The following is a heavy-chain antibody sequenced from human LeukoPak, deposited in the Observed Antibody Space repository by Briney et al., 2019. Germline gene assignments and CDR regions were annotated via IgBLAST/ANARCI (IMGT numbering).Heavy chain of an antibody. D-gene: IGHD4-23*01. J-gene: IGHJ4*02. CDR2: IRSKAYGGTT. V-gene: IGHV3-49*04. Sequence: GGSLRLSCAASGFTFSSYWMSWVRQAPGKGLEWVGFIRSKAYGGTTEYAASVKGRFTISRDDSKSIAYLQMNSLKTEDTAVYYCTRVNGGNHGFDYWGQGTLVTVSS. CDR3: TRVNGGNHGFDY. CDR1: GFTFSSYW.